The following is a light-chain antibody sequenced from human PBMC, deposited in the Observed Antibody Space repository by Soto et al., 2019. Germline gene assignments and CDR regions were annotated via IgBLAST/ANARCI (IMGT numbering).Light chain of an antibody. J-gene: IGKJ2*01. CDR3: QQYNNWPPNT. CDR2: GAS. CDR1: QSVSSN. V-gene: IGKV3-15*01. Sequence: EIVMTQSPATLSVSPGERATLSCRASQSVSSNLAWYQQKPGQAPRLLIYGASTRATGIPARFSGSGSGTEFTLTNSSLQSADFAVYYCQQYNNWPPNTFGQGTKLEIK.